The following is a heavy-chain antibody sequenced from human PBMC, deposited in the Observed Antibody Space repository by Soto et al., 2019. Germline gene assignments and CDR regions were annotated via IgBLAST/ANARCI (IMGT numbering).Heavy chain of an antibody. CDR3: ARVNGKLRFLEWSPGGMDV. CDR2: IYSGGST. Sequence: EGYLRLSCAASGFTVSSNYMSWVRQAPGKGLEWDSVIYSGGSTYYADSGKGRFTISRDNSKNTLYLQMNSLRAEDTAVYYCARVNGKLRFLEWSPGGMDVWGQGTRVTVSS. V-gene: IGHV3-53*01. CDR1: GFTVSSNY. J-gene: IGHJ6*02. D-gene: IGHD3-3*01.